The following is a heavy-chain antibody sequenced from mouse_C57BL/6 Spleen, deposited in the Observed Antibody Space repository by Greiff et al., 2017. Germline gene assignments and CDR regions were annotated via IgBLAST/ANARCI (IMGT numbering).Heavy chain of an antibody. V-gene: IGHV5-16*01. CDR1: GFTFSDYY. CDR3: ARGGTGAFDY. Sequence: DVHLVESEGGLVQPGSSMKLSCTASGFTFSDYYMAWVRQVPEKGLEWVANINYDGSSTYYLDSLKSRFIISRDNAKNILYLQMSSLKSEDTATYYCARGGTGAFDYWGQGTTLTVSS. D-gene: IGHD4-1*01. CDR2: INYDGSST. J-gene: IGHJ2*01.